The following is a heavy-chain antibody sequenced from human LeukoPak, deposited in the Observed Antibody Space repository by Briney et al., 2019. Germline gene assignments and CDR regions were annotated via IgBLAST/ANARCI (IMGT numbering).Heavy chain of an antibody. CDR3: ARQTDSSSWIHPRYYFDY. V-gene: IGHV1-46*01. CDR2: INPSGGST. J-gene: IGHJ4*02. Sequence: GASVKVSCKASGCTFTSYYMHWVRQAPGQGLEWMGIINPSGGSTSYAQKFQGRVTMTRDTSTSTVYMELSSLRSEDTAVYYCARQTDSSSWIHPRYYFDYWGQGTQVTVSS. D-gene: IGHD6-13*01. CDR1: GCTFTSYY.